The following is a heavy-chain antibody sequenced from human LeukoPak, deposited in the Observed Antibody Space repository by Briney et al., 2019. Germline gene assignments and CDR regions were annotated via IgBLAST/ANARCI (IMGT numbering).Heavy chain of an antibody. CDR1: GFTFSSYG. CDR3: ARDRAMVVGSSWYYDY. V-gene: IGHV3-33*01. CDR2: IWYDGSNK. J-gene: IGHJ4*02. D-gene: IGHD5-18*01. Sequence: GRSLRLSCAASGFTFSSYGMHWVRQVPGKGLEWVSLIWYDGSNKYYADSVKGRFTISRDNSKNTLNLQMTSLRAEDTPLYYCARDRAMVVGSSWYYDYWGQGTLVTVSS.